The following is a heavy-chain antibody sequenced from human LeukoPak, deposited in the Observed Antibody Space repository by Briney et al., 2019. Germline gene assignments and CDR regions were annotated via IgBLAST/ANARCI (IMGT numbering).Heavy chain of an antibody. D-gene: IGHD2-2*01. CDR1: GGSIGIYY. CDR3: ARESTADGMPYYFDY. Sequence: SETLSLTRTVSGGSIGIYYWNWIRQPAGKGLEWIGRIYTGDIANYNPSLKGRLTMSVDTSQNQFSLRLSSVTAADTAVYYCARESTADGMPYYFDYWSQGTLVTVSS. J-gene: IGHJ4*02. CDR2: IYTGDIA. V-gene: IGHV4-4*07.